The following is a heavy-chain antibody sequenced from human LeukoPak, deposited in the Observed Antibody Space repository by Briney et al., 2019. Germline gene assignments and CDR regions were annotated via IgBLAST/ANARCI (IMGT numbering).Heavy chain of an antibody. CDR3: TTYNDKDAFNI. V-gene: IGHV3-15*01. CDR1: GFTFSSSA. CDR2: IKSKADGGTA. D-gene: IGHD1-1*01. Sequence: GGSLRLSCAASGFTFSSSAMSWVRQAPGKGLEWVGRIKSKADGGTADYATPVKGRFTISRDDSKNTLYLQINSLKTEDTAVYYCTTYNDKDAFNIWGQGTMVTVSS. J-gene: IGHJ3*02.